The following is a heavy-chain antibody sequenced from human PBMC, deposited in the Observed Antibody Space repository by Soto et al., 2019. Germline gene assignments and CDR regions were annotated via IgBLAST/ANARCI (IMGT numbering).Heavy chain of an antibody. V-gene: IGHV4-31*03. CDR1: GGSISSGGYY. Sequence: QVQLQESGPGLVKPSQTLSLTCTVSGGSISSGGYYWSWIRQHPGKGLEWIGYIYYSGSTYYNPSLKPRVTTSVDTSKNQFSLKLSSVTAADTAVYYCARGSISSGPLRYYYYGMDVWGQGTTVTVSS. CDR3: ARGSISSGPLRYYYYGMDV. J-gene: IGHJ6*02. D-gene: IGHD6-19*01. CDR2: IYYSGST.